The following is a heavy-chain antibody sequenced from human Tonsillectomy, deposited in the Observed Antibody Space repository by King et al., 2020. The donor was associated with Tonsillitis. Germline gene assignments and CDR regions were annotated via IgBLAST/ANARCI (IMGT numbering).Heavy chain of an antibody. V-gene: IGHV1-46*01. D-gene: IGHD1-26*01. CDR1: GYTFTSYY. CDR3: ARGGVGAMLYYFDS. CDR2: INPSAGST. Sequence: VQLVESGAEVKKPGASVKVSCKASGYTFTSYYMHWVRQAPGQGLEWMGIINPSAGSTNYAQKFQGRVTMTRDTSTNTVYMELSSLRSEDTTVYYCARGGVGAMLYYFDSWGQGTLVTVSS. J-gene: IGHJ4*02.